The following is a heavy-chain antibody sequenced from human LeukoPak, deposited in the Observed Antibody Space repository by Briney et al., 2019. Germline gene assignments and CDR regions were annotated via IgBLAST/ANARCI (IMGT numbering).Heavy chain of an antibody. CDR1: GYTLTGYY. CDR3: ARAKRSLLWFGELDFDY. D-gene: IGHD3-10*01. V-gene: IGHV1-2*06. CDR2: INPNSRRT. J-gene: IGHJ4*02. Sequence: ASVKVSCAASGYTLTGYYMHWVRQAPGQGLEQLRRINPNSRRTNSAQKLQGRVTMTRDTSIITAYMELSRLRSDDTAVYYCARAKRSLLWFGELDFDYWGQGTLVTVSS.